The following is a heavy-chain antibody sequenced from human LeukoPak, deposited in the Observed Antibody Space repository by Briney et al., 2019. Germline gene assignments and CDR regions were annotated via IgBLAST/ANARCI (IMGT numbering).Heavy chain of an antibody. CDR3: ARDSETETGWYYYGMDV. D-gene: IGHD6-19*01. Sequence: PGGSLGLSCAASGFIVSSNYVNWVRQAPGKGLEWIAVLYSGGSAYYADSVKGRFTISRDNSKNTLYLQIYSLRAEDTAIYYCARDSETETGWYYYGMDVWGQGTTVTVSS. CDR1: GFIVSSNY. V-gene: IGHV3-53*01. CDR2: LYSGGSA. J-gene: IGHJ6*02.